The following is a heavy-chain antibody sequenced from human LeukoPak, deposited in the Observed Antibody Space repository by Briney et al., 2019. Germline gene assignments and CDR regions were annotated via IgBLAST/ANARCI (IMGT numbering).Heavy chain of an antibody. Sequence: QPGRSLRLSCAASGFTFSSYGMHWVRQAPGKGLEWVAVISYDGSNKYYADSVKGRFTISRDNSKNTLYLQMNSLRAEDTAVYYCAKASNSGWGHYFDYWGQGTLVTVSS. D-gene: IGHD6-19*01. CDR1: GFTFSSYG. CDR2: ISYDGSNK. V-gene: IGHV3-30*18. J-gene: IGHJ4*02. CDR3: AKASNSGWGHYFDY.